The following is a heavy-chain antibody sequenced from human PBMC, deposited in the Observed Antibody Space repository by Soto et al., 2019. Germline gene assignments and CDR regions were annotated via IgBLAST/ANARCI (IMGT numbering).Heavy chain of an antibody. CDR2: INAGNGNT. Sequence: GASVKVSCKASGYTFTSYAMHWVRQAPGQRLEWMGWINAGNGNTKYSQKFQGRVTITRDTSASTAYMELSSLRSEDTAVYYCARVAGIPYWNNSSAPWYYFDYWGQGTLVTVSS. V-gene: IGHV1-3*01. CDR1: GYTFTSYA. J-gene: IGHJ4*02. D-gene: IGHD1-1*01. CDR3: ARVAGIPYWNNSSAPWYYFDY.